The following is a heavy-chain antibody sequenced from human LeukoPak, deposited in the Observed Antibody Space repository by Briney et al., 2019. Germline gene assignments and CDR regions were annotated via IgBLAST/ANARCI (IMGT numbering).Heavy chain of an antibody. J-gene: IGHJ5*02. CDR2: ISSSSSYI. CDR3: ARGYTTVTNNWFDP. V-gene: IGHV3-21*01. D-gene: IGHD4-17*01. Sequence: GGSLRLSCAASGFTFSSYSMNWVRQAPGKGLDWVSSISSSSSYIYYADSVKGRFTISRDNAKNSLYLQMNSLRAEDTAVYYCARGYTTVTNNWFDPWGQGTLVTVSS. CDR1: GFTFSSYS.